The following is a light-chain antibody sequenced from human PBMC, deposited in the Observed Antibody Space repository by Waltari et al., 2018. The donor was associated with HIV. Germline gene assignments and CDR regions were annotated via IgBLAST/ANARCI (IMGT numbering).Light chain of an antibody. J-gene: IGLJ3*02. V-gene: IGLV3-25*03. CDR3: QSADSSETLGV. CDR2: KEK. Sequence: YELTQPPSVSVSPGQTAKIICSGDELPDHYAHWYQQRPGQAPVLGIYKEKGRPSGIPGRFSGSSAGTTATLTISGVLEEDEADYYCQSADSSETLGVFGGGTKLTVL. CDR1: ELPDHY.